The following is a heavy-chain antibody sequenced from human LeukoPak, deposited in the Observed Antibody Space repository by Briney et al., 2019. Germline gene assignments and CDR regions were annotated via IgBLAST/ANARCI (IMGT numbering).Heavy chain of an antibody. V-gene: IGHV3-23*01. Sequence: GGSLRLPCAVSGFTFSNYAMTWVRQAPEKGLEWVSSISGNGVTTVYADSVKGRFTVSRDNSKDTLYLQMDSLRAEDTAVYYCAKCRGACQHNYFDYWGQGTLVTVSS. CDR2: ISGNGVTT. J-gene: IGHJ4*02. CDR1: GFTFSNYA. D-gene: IGHD2-21*02. CDR3: AKCRGACQHNYFDY.